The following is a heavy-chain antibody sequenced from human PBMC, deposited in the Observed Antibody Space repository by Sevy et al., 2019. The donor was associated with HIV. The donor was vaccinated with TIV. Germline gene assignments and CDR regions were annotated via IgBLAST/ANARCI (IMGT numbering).Heavy chain of an antibody. V-gene: IGHV3-30*18. CDR3: AKDYRAVAGRGYFDY. J-gene: IGHJ4*02. Sequence: GGSLRLSCAASGFTFSSYGMHWVRQAPGKGLEWVAVISYDGSNKYYADSVKGRITISRDNSKNTLYLQMNSLRAEDTAVYYCAKDYRAVAGRGYFDYWGQGTLVTVSS. CDR2: ISYDGSNK. CDR1: GFTFSSYG. D-gene: IGHD6-19*01.